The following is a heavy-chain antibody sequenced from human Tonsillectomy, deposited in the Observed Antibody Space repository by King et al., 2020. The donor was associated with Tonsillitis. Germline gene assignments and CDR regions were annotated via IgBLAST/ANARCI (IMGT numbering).Heavy chain of an antibody. J-gene: IGHJ4*02. D-gene: IGHD3-16*01. Sequence: EVQLVESGGGLVQPGGSLRLSCSASGFTFSDYAMHWVRQAPGKGPEYVSAISRNGITTYYTDSVEGRFTVSRDQSKNTVYLHMSGLRPEDTAVYYCVKQGGIYSYTYGDFWGQGTLVIVSS. V-gene: IGHV3-64D*06. CDR2: ISRNGITT. CDR1: GFTFSDYA. CDR3: VKQGGIYSYTYGDF.